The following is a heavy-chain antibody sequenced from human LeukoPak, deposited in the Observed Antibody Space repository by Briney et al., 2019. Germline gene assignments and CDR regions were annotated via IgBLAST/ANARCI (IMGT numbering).Heavy chain of an antibody. J-gene: IGHJ2*01. CDR1: GFTFDDYA. Sequence: GGSLRLSCAASGFTFDDYAMHWVRQAPGKGLDWVSLISGDGATTYYADSVKGRFTISRDNSKNSLYLQMSSLRTEDTAFYYCAKDISSPRDVSYWNFDLWGRGTLVTVSS. CDR3: AKDISSPRDVSYWNFDL. D-gene: IGHD6-6*01. V-gene: IGHV3-43*02. CDR2: ISGDGATT.